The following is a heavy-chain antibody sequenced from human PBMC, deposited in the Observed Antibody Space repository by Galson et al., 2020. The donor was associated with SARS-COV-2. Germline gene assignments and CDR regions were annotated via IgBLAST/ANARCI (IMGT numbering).Heavy chain of an antibody. D-gene: IGHD2-8*01. Sequence: GGSLRLSCAASGFTFSNYWMHWVRQAPGKGLVWVSRINSNGSSTSYADSVKGRFTISRDKAKNTLYLQMNSLRVEDTALYYCTGTRAYWGQGTLVTVSS. CDR1: GFTFSNYW. CDR2: INSNGSST. V-gene: IGHV3-74*01. J-gene: IGHJ4*02. CDR3: TGTRAY.